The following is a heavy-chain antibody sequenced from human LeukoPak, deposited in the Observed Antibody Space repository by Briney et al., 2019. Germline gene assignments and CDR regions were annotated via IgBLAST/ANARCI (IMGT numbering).Heavy chain of an antibody. Sequence: PGGSLRLSCAASGFTFSSYWMGWVRQAPGKGLEWVANIKQDGSEKYYVDSVKGRFTISRDNAKNSLYLQMNSLRAEDTAVYYCAREGLPPIHGAVTIYYFDYWGQGTLVTVSS. CDR1: GFTFSSYW. CDR3: AREGLPPIHGAVTIYYFDY. V-gene: IGHV3-7*01. D-gene: IGHD4-17*01. J-gene: IGHJ4*02. CDR2: IKQDGSEK.